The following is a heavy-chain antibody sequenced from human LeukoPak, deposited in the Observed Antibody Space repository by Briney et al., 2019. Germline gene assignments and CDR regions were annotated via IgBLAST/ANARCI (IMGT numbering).Heavy chain of an antibody. V-gene: IGHV1-2*02. D-gene: IGHD1/OR15-1a*01. J-gene: IGHJ4*02. Sequence: ASVKVSCKASGDTFTGYYMHWVRQAPGQGLEWIGWINPNSGGTNYAQKCQGRVTITRDTSISTAYMELSRLRSDDTAVYYCARDPDNWNNFDYWGQGTLVTVSS. CDR1: GDTFTGYY. CDR3: ARDPDNWNNFDY. CDR2: INPNSGGT.